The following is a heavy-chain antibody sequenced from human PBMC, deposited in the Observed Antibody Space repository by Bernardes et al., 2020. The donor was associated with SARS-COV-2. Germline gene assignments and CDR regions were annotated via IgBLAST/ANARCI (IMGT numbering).Heavy chain of an antibody. D-gene: IGHD3-22*01. V-gene: IGHV3-48*02. Sequence: GGSLRLSCAASGFTFSSYSMNWVRQAPGKGLEWVSYISSSSSAIYYAESVKGRFIISRDNAKNSLYLQMNSLRDDDTAVYYCARVVENNSAYYSTPLDSLGTGTLVTVSS. CDR2: ISSSSSAI. CDR1: GFTFSSYS. CDR3: ARVVENNSAYYSTPLDS. J-gene: IGHJ5*01.